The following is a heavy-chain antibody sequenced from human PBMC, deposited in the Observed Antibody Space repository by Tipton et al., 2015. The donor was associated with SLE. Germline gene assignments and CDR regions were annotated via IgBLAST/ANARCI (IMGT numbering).Heavy chain of an antibody. D-gene: IGHD5-18*01. Sequence: SLRLSCAVSGFTFEDNAIHWVRQAPGKGLEWVSGMSWNSGRIGYADSVKGRFTISRDNAKNSLYLQMNSLRPEDTALYYCVKDDTVMVKRAFDVWGQGTLVTVSS. CDR3: VKDDTVMVKRAFDV. CDR1: GFTFEDNA. CDR2: MSWNSGRI. J-gene: IGHJ3*01. V-gene: IGHV3-9*01.